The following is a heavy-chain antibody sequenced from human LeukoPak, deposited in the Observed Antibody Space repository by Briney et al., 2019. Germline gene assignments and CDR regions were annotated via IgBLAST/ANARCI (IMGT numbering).Heavy chain of an antibody. D-gene: IGHD6-19*01. J-gene: IGHJ4*02. Sequence: PGGSLRLSCAASGFTFSSYGMHWVRQAPGKGLEWVAVIWYDGSNKYYADSVKGRFTISRDNSKNMLYLKMNSMRAEDTAVYYCARVNVVSGWPKFDYWGQGTLVTVSS. CDR2: IWYDGSNK. CDR3: ARVNVVSGWPKFDY. CDR1: GFTFSSYG. V-gene: IGHV3-33*01.